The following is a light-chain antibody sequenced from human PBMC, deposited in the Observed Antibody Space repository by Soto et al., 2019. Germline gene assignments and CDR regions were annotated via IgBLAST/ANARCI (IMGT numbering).Light chain of an antibody. CDR3: QHYNDAPYT. J-gene: IGKJ2*01. V-gene: IGKV1-27*01. CDR2: SAS. Sequence: DIQMTQSPSSLSASVGDRVTITCRASQGISNYLAWYQQKPGKVPKLLIYSASTLQSGVPSRFSGSGSGTDLTLTISSLEPEDVATYYSQHYNDAPYTCGQGTKLEIK. CDR1: QGISNY.